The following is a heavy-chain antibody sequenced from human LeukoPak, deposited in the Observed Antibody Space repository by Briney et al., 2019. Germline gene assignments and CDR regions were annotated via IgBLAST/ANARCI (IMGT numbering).Heavy chain of an antibody. D-gene: IGHD2-2*01. CDR1: GGSASSGSYY. CDR2: IHNSGST. J-gene: IGHJ5*02. CDR3: ARGGASSIPFDP. V-gene: IGHV4-61*01. Sequence: SETLSLTCTVSGGSASSGSYYRSWIRQPPGKGLEWIGFIHNSGSTKYNPSLMSRVTISVDTSKNQFSLKLSSVTAAETAVYYCARGGASSIPFDPWGQGTLVTVSS.